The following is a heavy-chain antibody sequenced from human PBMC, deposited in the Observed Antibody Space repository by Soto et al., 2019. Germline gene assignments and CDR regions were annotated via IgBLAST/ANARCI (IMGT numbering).Heavy chain of an antibody. Sequence: XSVKASCKASGYTFTSYGISWVRQAPGQGLEWMGWISAYNGNTNYAQKLQGRVTMTTDTSTSTAYMELRSLRSDDTAVYYCARAQWLEFIDYWGQGTLVTVSS. D-gene: IGHD6-19*01. CDR3: ARAQWLEFIDY. J-gene: IGHJ4*02. V-gene: IGHV1-18*04. CDR2: ISAYNGNT. CDR1: GYTFTSYG.